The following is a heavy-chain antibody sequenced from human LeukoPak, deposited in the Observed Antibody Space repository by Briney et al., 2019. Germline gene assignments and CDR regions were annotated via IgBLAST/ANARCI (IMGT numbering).Heavy chain of an antibody. Sequence: PGGSLRLSCAASGLTFNDAWMSCVRQAPGKGLELVGRIKKKRDGGTTDYAAPVKGRFTISRDDSKNTLYLQMNSLKSEDTGVYYCTGSKWATNDYWGQGTLVIVSS. D-gene: IGHD1-26*01. CDR3: TGSKWATNDY. V-gene: IGHV3-15*01. CDR2: IKKKRDGGTT. J-gene: IGHJ4*02. CDR1: GLTFNDAW.